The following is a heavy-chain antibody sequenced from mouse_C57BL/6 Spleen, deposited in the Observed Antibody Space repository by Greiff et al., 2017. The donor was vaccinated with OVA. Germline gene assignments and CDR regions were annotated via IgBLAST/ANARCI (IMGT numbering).Heavy chain of an antibody. CDR3: ARNLGLRRDYYAMDY. V-gene: IGHV2-2*01. J-gene: IGHJ4*01. D-gene: IGHD2-4*01. CDR2: IWRGGST. Sequence: VQLQQSGPGLVQPSQSLSITCTVSGFSLTSYGVHWVRQSPGKGLEWLGVIWRGGSTDYNAAFISRLSISKDNSKSQVFFKMNSLQADDTAIYYWARNLGLRRDYYAMDYWGQGTSVTVSS. CDR1: GFSLTSYG.